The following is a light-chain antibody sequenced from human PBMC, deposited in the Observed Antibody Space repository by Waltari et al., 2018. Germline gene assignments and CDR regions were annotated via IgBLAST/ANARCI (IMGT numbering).Light chain of an antibody. CDR3: QQYNDYPLT. J-gene: IGKJ4*01. Sequence: DIQMTKSPSTLSASVGDRVTITCRASQIISTWLAWYQQKPGKAPKLLIYKASGLESGVPSRFGGSGSGTEFTLTISSLQPDDFATYYCQQYNDYPLTFGGGTKVEIK. CDR1: QIISTW. V-gene: IGKV1-5*03. CDR2: KAS.